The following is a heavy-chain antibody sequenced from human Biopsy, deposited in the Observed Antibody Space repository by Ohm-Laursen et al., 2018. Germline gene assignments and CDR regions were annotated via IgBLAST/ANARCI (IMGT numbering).Heavy chain of an antibody. D-gene: IGHD6-19*01. J-gene: IGHJ2*01. CDR3: ARGLSSGWYGYFDV. V-gene: IGHV3-33*08. CDR1: GFTASTTY. CDR2: IWYDGTNE. Sequence: SLRLSCSASGFTASTTYMSWVRQAPGKGLEWISLIWYDGTNEDYADSVKGRFTISRDNSKNTLYLQINTLTLEDTAFYYCARGLSSGWYGYFDVWGRGTLVTVSS.